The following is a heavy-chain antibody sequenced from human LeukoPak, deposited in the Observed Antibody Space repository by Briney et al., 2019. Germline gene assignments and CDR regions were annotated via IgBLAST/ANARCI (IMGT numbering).Heavy chain of an antibody. CDR2: IYWDDDK. J-gene: IGHJ4*02. Sequence: SGPTLVNPTQTLTLTCTFSGFSLSTSGVGVGWIRQPPGKALEWLALIYWDDDKRYSRSLKSRLTITKDTSENQVVLTMTNMDPVDTATYYCAHRPNYYASTWFDYWGQGTLVTVSS. CDR1: GFSLSTSGVG. CDR3: AHRPNYYASTWFDY. V-gene: IGHV2-5*02. D-gene: IGHD3-22*01.